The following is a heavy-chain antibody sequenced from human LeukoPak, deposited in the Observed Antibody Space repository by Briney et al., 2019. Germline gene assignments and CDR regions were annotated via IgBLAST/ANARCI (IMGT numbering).Heavy chain of an antibody. CDR2: ISSSSSTI. Sequence: GGSLRLSCAASGLTISSYSMNWVRQAPGKGLQWVSYISSSSSTIYYADSVKGRFTISRDNAKNSLYLQMNSLRAEDTAVYYCARAPTGYSPFDPWGQGTLVTVSS. D-gene: IGHD3-9*01. V-gene: IGHV3-48*01. CDR3: ARAPTGYSPFDP. J-gene: IGHJ5*02. CDR1: GLTISSYS.